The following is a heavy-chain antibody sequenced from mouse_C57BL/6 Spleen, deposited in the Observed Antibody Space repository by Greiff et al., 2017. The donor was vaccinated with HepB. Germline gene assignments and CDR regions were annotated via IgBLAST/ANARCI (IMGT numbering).Heavy chain of an antibody. CDR1: GYTFTSYW. V-gene: IGHV1-52*01. CDR2: IDPSDSDT. CDR3: AGGSPYFDD. J-gene: IGHJ2*01. Sequence: QVQLQQPGAELVRPGSSVKLSCKASGYTFTSYWMHWVKQRPIQGLEWIGNIDPSDSDTHYNQKFKDKATLTVDKSSSTAYMQLSSLTSEDSAVYYCAGGSPYFDDWGQGTTLTVST. D-gene: IGHD1-1*01.